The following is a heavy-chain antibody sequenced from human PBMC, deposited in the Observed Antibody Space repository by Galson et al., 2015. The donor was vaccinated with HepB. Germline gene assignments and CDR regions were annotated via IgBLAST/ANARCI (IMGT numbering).Heavy chain of an antibody. CDR2: MNPNSGNT. CDR1: GYTFTSYD. CDR3: ARINPNWNYIDLDY. J-gene: IGHJ4*02. D-gene: IGHD1-7*01. Sequence: SVKVSCKASGYTFTSYDINWVRQATGQGLEWMGWMNPNSGNTGYAQKFQGRVTMTRNTSIRTAYMELSSLRSEDTAVYYCARINPNWNYIDLDYWGQGTLVPVSS. V-gene: IGHV1-8*01.